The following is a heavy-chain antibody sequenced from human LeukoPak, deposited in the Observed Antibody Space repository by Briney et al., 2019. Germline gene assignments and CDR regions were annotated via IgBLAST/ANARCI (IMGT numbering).Heavy chain of an antibody. CDR3: SRGPRFHP. J-gene: IGHJ5*02. CDR2: VNPNSGDT. V-gene: IGHV1-8*01. CDR1: GYSFNIYE. Sequence: ASVKVSCKTSGYSFNIYEINWVRQATGQGLEWMGWVNPNSGDTDYAQKFQGRLTMTRNTSISTAHRELSGLRLGDTAVYYCSRGPRFHPWGEGTQVSVS.